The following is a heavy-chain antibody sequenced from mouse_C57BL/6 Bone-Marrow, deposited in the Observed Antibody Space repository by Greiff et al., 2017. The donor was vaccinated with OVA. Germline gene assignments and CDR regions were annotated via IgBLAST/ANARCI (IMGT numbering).Heavy chain of an antibody. CDR2: ISYSGST. D-gene: IGHD1-1*01. V-gene: IGHV3-1*01. CDR1: GYSITSGYD. J-gene: IGHJ1*03. CDR3: AIVTGYYYGSSYGADWDFDG. Sequence: EVMLVESGPGLVKPSQSLSLTCTVTGYSITSGYDWHWIRHFPGNKLEWMGYISYSGSTNYNPSLKSRISITHDTSTNHFFLKLTSLTTEDTATYDCAIVTGYYYGSSYGADWDFDGWGTGTTVTVSS.